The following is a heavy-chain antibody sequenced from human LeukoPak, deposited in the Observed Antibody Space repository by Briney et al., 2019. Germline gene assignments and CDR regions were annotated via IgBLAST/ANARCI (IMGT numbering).Heavy chain of an antibody. CDR3: ARGTEGYSGYDRGEYFVY. CDR2: IYYSGST. CDR1: GGSISSSSYY. Sequence: KPSETLSLTCTVSGGSISSSSYYWGWIRQPPGKGLEWIGSIYYSGSTYYNPSLKSRVTISVDTSKNQFSLKLTSVTAADTAVYYCARGTEGYSGYDRGEYFVYWGQGALVTVSS. D-gene: IGHD5-12*01. V-gene: IGHV4-39*07. J-gene: IGHJ4*02.